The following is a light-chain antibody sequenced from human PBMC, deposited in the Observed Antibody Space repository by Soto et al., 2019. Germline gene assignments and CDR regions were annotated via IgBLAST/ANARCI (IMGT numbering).Light chain of an antibody. J-gene: IGKJ5*01. CDR1: QSISIY. CDR2: DVF. Sequence: EIVLTQSPATLSLSPGERATLSCRASQSISIYLAWYQQKPGQAPRLLIYDVFNRATGIPARFSGSGSGTDFTLTISSLETEDFAVYYCHQRNNWPPDTLGNGTRL. CDR3: HQRNNWPPDT. V-gene: IGKV3-11*01.